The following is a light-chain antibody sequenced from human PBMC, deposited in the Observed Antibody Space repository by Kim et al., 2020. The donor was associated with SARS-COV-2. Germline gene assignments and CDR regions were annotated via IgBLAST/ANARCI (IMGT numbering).Light chain of an antibody. V-gene: IGLV3-25*03. CDR2: KDS. CDR1: ALPKQY. CDR3: QSADSSGTYQV. J-gene: IGLJ3*02. Sequence: SPRQTARITCSGDALPKQYAYWYQQKPGHAPVLVIYKDSERPSGIPERFSGSSSGTTVTLTISGVQAEDEADYYCQSADSSGTYQVFGGGTQLTVL.